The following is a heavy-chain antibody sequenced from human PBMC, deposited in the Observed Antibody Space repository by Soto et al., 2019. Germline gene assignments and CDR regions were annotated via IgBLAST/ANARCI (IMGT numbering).Heavy chain of an antibody. D-gene: IGHD3-22*01. CDR3: AGGHGYYDSSGPGYYYGMDV. Sequence: SETLSLPFTVSGGSISSDYWSWIRQPPGKGLEWIGYIYYSGSTNYNPSLKSRVTISVDTSKNQFSLKMSSVPAADTAVSYCAGGHGYYDSSGPGYYYGMDVWGQGTTVTVSS. J-gene: IGHJ6*02. V-gene: IGHV4-59*01. CDR1: GGSISSDY. CDR2: IYYSGST.